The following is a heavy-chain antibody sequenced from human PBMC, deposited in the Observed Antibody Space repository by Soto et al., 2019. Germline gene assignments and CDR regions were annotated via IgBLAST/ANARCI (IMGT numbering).Heavy chain of an antibody. Sequence: GGSLRLSCAASGFTVSSSYVSWVRQAPGKGLEWVSLIYSGGATYYADSVKGRFTISRDNSKNTLYLQMNSLRAEDTAVYFCAKDCTTTCPGLTVAGTMDVWGQGTAVTVSS. D-gene: IGHD6-19*01. CDR3: AKDCTTTCPGLTVAGTMDV. CDR1: GFTVSSSY. CDR2: IYSGGAT. V-gene: IGHV3-53*01. J-gene: IGHJ6*02.